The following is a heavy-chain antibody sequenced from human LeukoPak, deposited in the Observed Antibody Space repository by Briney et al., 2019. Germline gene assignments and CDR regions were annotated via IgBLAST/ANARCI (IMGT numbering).Heavy chain of an antibody. D-gene: IGHD2-8*01. J-gene: IGHJ4*02. V-gene: IGHV3-7*01. CDR2: IKQDGSEK. CDR1: GFTFSSYW. CDR3: AKGGRGNGEVY. Sequence: PGGSLRLSYAVSGFTFSSYWMNWVRQAPGKGLEWVANIKQDGSEKNYVDSVKGRFTISRDNAKSSLFLQMNDLRAEDTAVYYCAKGGRGNGEVYWGQGTLVTVSS.